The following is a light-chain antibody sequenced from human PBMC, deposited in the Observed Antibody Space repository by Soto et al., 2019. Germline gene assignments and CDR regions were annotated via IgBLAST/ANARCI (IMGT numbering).Light chain of an antibody. J-gene: IGLJ1*01. CDR1: SSDVGNYNY. CDR2: DVS. V-gene: IGLV2-11*01. CDR3: CSYAGSYTYV. Sequence: QSVLTQPRSVSGSPGQSLTISCTGTSSDVGNYNYVSWYQQHPGKAPKLMIYDVSERPSGVPDRFSGSKSGNTASLTISGLQAEDEADYYCCSYAGSYTYVFGTGTRSPS.